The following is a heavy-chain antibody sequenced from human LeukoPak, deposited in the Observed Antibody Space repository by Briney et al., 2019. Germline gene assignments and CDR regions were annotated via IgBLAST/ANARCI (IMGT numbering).Heavy chain of an antibody. CDR1: GGSFSGYY. V-gene: IGHV4-34*01. D-gene: IGHD2-15*01. CDR3: ARPLGSGGSLPYAFDI. CDR2: INHSGST. J-gene: IGHJ3*02. Sequence: SETLSLTCAVYGGSFSGYYWSWIRQPPGKGLEWIGEINHSGSTNYNPSLKSRVTISIDTSKNHFSLKLSSVTAADTAVYYCARPLGSGGSLPYAFDIWGQGTMVTVSS.